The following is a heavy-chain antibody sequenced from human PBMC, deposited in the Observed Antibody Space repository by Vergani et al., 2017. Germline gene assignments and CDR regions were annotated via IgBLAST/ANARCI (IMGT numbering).Heavy chain of an antibody. J-gene: IGHJ4*02. Sequence: EVQLVESGGDLVQPGRSLRLSCAASGFRFDDHAMHWVRQVPGKGLEWVSGISWRSGSVNYAESVTGRFTISRDNAKSSLYLQMNNLRPEDTAFYFCANSHPLFGDRYSYVDSWGQGTLVTVSS. CDR1: GFRFDDHA. V-gene: IGHV3-9*01. D-gene: IGHD2-21*02. CDR3: ANSHPLFGDRYSYVDS. CDR2: ISWRSGSV.